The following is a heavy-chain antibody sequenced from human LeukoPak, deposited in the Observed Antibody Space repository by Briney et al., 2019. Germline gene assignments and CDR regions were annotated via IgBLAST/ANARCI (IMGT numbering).Heavy chain of an antibody. Sequence: SGPTLVNPTQTLTLTCTFSGFSLSTSGMCVSWIRQPPGKALEWLARIDWDDDKYYSTSLKTRLTISKDTSKNQVVLTMTNMDPVDTATYYCAREELYCSSTSCYGEDADLYYGMDVWGQGTTVTVSS. V-gene: IGHV2-70*11. D-gene: IGHD2-2*01. CDR1: GFSLSTSGMC. CDR3: AREELYCSSTSCYGEDADLYYGMDV. CDR2: IDWDDDK. J-gene: IGHJ6*02.